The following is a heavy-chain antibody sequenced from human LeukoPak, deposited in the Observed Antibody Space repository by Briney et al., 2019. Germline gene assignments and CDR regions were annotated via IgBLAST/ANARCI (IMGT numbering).Heavy chain of an antibody. V-gene: IGHV4-59*11. CDR1: GGSISGHW. J-gene: IGHJ5*02. D-gene: IGHD4-17*01. CDR3: TRRNTADASIDL. CDR2: ILYSGST. Sequence: PSETLSLTCSVSGGSISGHWWTWVRQPPGEGLEWIGDILYSGSTNYNPSLKRRLSILVDTSTNQFSLKLNSVTAADTAMYYCTRRNTADASIDLWGQGILVIASS.